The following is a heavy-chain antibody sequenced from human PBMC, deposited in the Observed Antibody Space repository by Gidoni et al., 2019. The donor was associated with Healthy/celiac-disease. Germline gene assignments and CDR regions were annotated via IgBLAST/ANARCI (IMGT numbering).Heavy chain of an antibody. Sequence: IPIFGTANYAQKFQGRVTITADKSTSTAYMELSSLRSEDTAVYYCARDLGYGDYFFDYWGQGTLVTVSS. V-gene: IGHV1-69*06. CDR3: ARDLGYGDYFFDY. J-gene: IGHJ4*02. CDR2: IPIFGTA. D-gene: IGHD4-17*01.